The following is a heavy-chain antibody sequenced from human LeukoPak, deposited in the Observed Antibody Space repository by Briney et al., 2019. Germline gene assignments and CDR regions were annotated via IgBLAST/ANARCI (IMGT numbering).Heavy chain of an antibody. V-gene: IGHV1-24*01. CDR1: GYTLTELS. D-gene: IGHD1-26*01. CDR3: ATGLRGSYYYFDY. Sequence: ASVKVSCEVSGYTLTELSMHWVRQAPGKGLEWMGGFDPEDGETIYAQKFQGRVTMTEDTSTDTAYMELSSLRSEDTAVYYCATGLRGSYYYFDYWGQGTLVTVSS. J-gene: IGHJ4*02. CDR2: FDPEDGET.